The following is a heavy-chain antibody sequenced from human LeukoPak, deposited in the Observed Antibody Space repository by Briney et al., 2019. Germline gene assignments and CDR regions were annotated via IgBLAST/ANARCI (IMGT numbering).Heavy chain of an antibody. CDR2: IYYSGST. CDR1: GGSISSYY. D-gene: IGHD6-6*01. CDR3: ARDQGIAARGRYFQH. V-gene: IGHV4-59*01. Sequence: PLETLSLTCTVSGGSISSYYWSWIRQPPGKGLEWIGYIYYSGSTNYNPSLKSRVTISVDTSKNQFSLKLSSVTAADTAVYYCARDQGIAARGRYFQHWGQGTLVTVSS. J-gene: IGHJ1*01.